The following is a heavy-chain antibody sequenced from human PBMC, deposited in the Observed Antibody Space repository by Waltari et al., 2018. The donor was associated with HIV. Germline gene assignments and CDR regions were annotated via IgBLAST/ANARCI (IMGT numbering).Heavy chain of an antibody. CDR3: ATSRTFDY. CDR1: GLMLHRYW. Sequence: EVLLVESGGGLVQPGGSLRLSCTASGLMLHRYWRSWVRQAPGKGVEWVAKIKQDGSGKYYVAFVKGRFTISGDNAKNSLYLQMNSLRAEDTAMYYCATSRTFDYWGQGTLVTVSS. J-gene: IGHJ4*02. V-gene: IGHV3-7*01. CDR2: IKQDGSGK. D-gene: IGHD2-2*01.